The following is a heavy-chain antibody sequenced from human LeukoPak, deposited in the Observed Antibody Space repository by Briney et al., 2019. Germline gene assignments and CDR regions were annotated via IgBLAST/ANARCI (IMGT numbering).Heavy chain of an antibody. Sequence: GGSLRLSCAASGFTFSSYDMHWVRQATGKGLEWVSAIGTAGDTYYPGSVKGRFTISRENAKNSLYLQMNSLRAGDAAVYYCARSSIAAAGTHFDYWGQGTLVTVSS. CDR2: IGTAGDT. V-gene: IGHV3-13*01. CDR3: ARSSIAAAGTHFDY. D-gene: IGHD6-13*01. CDR1: GFTFSSYD. J-gene: IGHJ4*02.